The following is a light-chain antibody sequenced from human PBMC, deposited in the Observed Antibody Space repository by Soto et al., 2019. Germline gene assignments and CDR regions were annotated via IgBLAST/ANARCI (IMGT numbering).Light chain of an antibody. CDR3: QQRSNWPVT. CDR2: DAS. CDR1: QSVSSY. Sequence: EIVLTQSPATLSLSPGERATLSCRASQSVSSYLAWYQQKPGQAPRLLVYDASNRATGIPARFSGSGSGTDFTLTICSLEPGDFAVYYCQQRSNWPVTFGQGTKVEIK. J-gene: IGKJ1*01. V-gene: IGKV3-11*01.